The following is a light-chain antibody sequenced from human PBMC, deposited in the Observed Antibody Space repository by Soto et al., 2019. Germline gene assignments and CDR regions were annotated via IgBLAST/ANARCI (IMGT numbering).Light chain of an antibody. CDR1: QSVSSY. J-gene: IGKJ1*01. V-gene: IGKV3-20*01. CDR3: QQYGSSPRT. CDR2: GAS. Sequence: EIVLTQSPGTLSLSPGERATLSCRASQSVSSYLAWYQQKPGQAPRLLIYGASSRATGIPDRFSGSGSGTDFTRTISRLEPEDFAVYYCQQYGSSPRTFGQGPKVEIK.